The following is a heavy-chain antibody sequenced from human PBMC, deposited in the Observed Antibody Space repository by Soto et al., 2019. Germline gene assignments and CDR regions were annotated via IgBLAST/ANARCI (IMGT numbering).Heavy chain of an antibody. D-gene: IGHD6-19*01. CDR2: MNPNSGNT. CDR3: AITRFGAVAGT. CDR1: GYTFTSYD. J-gene: IGHJ5*02. V-gene: IGHV1-8*01. Sequence: QVQLVQSGAEVKKPGASVKVSCKTSGYTFTSYDIHWVRQATGQGPEWMGWMNPNSGNTVYAQKFQGRITMTSNTSMSTAYMELSSLRPEDTAVYYCAITRFGAVAGTWGQGTQVTVSS.